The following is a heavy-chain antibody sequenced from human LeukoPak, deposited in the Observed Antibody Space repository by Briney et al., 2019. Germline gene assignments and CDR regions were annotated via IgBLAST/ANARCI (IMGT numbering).Heavy chain of an antibody. V-gene: IGHV3-66*01. Sequence: GGSLRLSCAASGFSVSNNYMSWVRQAPGKGLEWVPVIYSGGSTFYADSVKGRFTISRDNSKNTLYLQMNSLRAEDTAVYYCASDSYSPEYFQHWGQGTLVTVSS. CDR2: IYSGGST. J-gene: IGHJ1*01. CDR3: ASDSYSPEYFQH. CDR1: GFSVSNNY. D-gene: IGHD2-15*01.